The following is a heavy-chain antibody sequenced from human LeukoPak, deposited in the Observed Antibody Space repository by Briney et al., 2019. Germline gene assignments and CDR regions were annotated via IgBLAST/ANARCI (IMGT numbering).Heavy chain of an antibody. D-gene: IGHD3-10*01. V-gene: IGHV4-61*09. CDR2: IYTGGST. CDR1: GGSISSGSYY. Sequence: SETLSLTCTVSGGSISSGSYYWNWLRQPAGTGLEWIGHIYTGGSTNYNPSLKSRVTISVDTSKNLFSLRLSSVTAADTAVYYCARDGYYYGSGSYLWWFDPWGQGTLVTVSS. CDR3: ARDGYYYGSGSYLWWFDP. J-gene: IGHJ5*02.